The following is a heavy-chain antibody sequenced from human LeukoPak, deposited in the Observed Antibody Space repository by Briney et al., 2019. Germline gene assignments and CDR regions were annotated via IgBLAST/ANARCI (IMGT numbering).Heavy chain of an antibody. V-gene: IGHV1-3*01. CDR3: ARDMRYGYYYYGMDV. CDR1: GYTFTSYA. Sequence: ASVKVSCKASGYTFTSYAMHWVRQAPGQRLEWMGWINAGNGNTKYSQKFQGRVTITRDTSASTAYMELSSLRSEDTAVYYCARDMRYGYYYYGMDVWGQGTTVTVSS. CDR2: INAGNGNT. D-gene: IGHD3-9*01. J-gene: IGHJ6*02.